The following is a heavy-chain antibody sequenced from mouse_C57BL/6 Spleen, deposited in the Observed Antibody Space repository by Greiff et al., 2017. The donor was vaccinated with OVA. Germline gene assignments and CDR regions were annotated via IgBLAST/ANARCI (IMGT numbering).Heavy chain of an antibody. D-gene: IGHD1-1*01. CDR2: IDPEDGDT. V-gene: IGHV14-1*01. CDR1: GFNIKDYY. Sequence: VQLQQSGAELVRPGASVKLSCTASGFNIKDYYMHWVKQRPEQGLEWIGRIDPEDGDTASAPKFQGKATMTADTSSNTAYLQLSSLTSEDTAVYYCTTYGSSSFFDYWGQGTTLTVSS. CDR3: TTYGSSSFFDY. J-gene: IGHJ2*01.